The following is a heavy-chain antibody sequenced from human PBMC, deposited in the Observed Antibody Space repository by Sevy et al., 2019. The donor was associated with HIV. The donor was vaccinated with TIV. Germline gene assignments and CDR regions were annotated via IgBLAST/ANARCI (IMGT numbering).Heavy chain of an antibody. V-gene: IGHV3-30*04. CDR2: ISYDGSNK. CDR1: GFTFSSYA. D-gene: IGHD1-7*01. CDR3: ARDRRITGTKRGSDV. Sequence: GGSLRLSCAASGFTFSSYAMHWDRQAPGKGLEWVAVISYDGSNKYYADSVKGRFTISRDNSKNTLYLQMNSLRAEDTAVYYCARDRRITGTKRGSDVWGQGTTVTVSS. J-gene: IGHJ6*02.